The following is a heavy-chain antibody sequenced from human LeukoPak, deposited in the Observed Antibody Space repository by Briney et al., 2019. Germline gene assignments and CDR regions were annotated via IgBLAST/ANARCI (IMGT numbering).Heavy chain of an antibody. CDR3: ASRVWVGATFHYYYYMDV. Sequence: GGSLRLSCTASGFTFSSHWMSWVRQAPGMELEWVANTNQDGSEKYYVDSVKGRFTISRDNAKNSLYLQMNSLRAEDTAVYYCASRVWVGATFHYYYYMDVWGKGTTVTVSS. CDR1: GFTFSSHW. D-gene: IGHD1-26*01. CDR2: TNQDGSEK. V-gene: IGHV3-7*01. J-gene: IGHJ6*03.